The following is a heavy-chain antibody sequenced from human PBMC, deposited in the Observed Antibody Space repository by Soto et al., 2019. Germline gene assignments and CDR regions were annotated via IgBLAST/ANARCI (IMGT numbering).Heavy chain of an antibody. Sequence: GGSLKLSCASSGFSFSGSALSWVRQASGKGLEWVGRIRSKANNYATGISASVKGRFAISRDDSKKTAYLEMNSLKTEDTAVYYCFSYDEFVGGLDDCGQGTRLAVSS. CDR2: IRSKANNYAT. CDR3: FSYDEFVGGLDD. J-gene: IGHJ4*02. D-gene: IGHD3-16*01. V-gene: IGHV3-73*01. CDR1: GFSFSGSA.